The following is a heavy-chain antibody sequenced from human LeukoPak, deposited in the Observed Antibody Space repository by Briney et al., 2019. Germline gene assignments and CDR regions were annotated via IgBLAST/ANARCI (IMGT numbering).Heavy chain of an antibody. CDR2: IAYDGSNE. CDR1: GFTFNNYG. CDR3: ARPSGSVTIFGVVDYFDY. Sequence: GGSLRLSCAASGFTFNNYGMHWVRQAPGKGLDWVASIAYDGSNENYAESVKGRFTISRDNSKNTLYMQMNSLRAEDTAVYYCARPSGSVTIFGVVDYFDYWGQGSLVTVSS. J-gene: IGHJ4*02. V-gene: IGHV3-30*04. D-gene: IGHD3-3*01.